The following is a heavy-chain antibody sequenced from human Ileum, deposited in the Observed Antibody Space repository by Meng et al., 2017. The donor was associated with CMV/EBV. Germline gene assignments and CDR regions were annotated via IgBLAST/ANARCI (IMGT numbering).Heavy chain of an antibody. CDR2: INQDGSEK. V-gene: IGHV3-7*01. D-gene: IGHD1-14*01. CDR3: AREPGGWFDP. J-gene: IGHJ5*02. CDR1: GFTFSSYW. Sequence: SCAASGFTFSSYWMSWVRQAPGKGLEWVASINQDGSEKYYVDSVKGRFTISRDNAENSLYLQMNSLRAEDTAVYYCAREPGGWFDPWGQGTLVTVSS.